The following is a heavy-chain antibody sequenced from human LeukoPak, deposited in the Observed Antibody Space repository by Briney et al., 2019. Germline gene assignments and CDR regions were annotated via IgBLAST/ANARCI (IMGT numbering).Heavy chain of an antibody. J-gene: IGHJ6*02. CDR1: GGTFSSYA. V-gene: IGHV1-69*13. D-gene: IGHD3-22*01. CDR3: ASAGTMIVVVGDRDYYYGMDV. Sequence: SVKVSCKASGGTFSSYAISWVRQAPGQGLEWMGGIIPIFGTANYAQKFQGRVTITADESTSTAYMELSSLRSEDTAVYYCASAGTMIVVVGDRDYYYGMDVWGQGTTVTVSS. CDR2: IIPIFGTA.